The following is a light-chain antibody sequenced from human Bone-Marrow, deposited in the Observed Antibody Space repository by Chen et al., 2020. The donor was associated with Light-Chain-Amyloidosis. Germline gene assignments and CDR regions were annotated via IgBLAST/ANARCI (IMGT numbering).Light chain of an antibody. J-gene: IGKJ4*01. CDR1: QSVLYSSNNKNY. V-gene: IGKV4-1*01. Sequence: DIVMTQSPDSLAVSLGERATINCKSRQSVLYSSNNKNYLAWYQQKPGQPPKLLISWASTRESGVPDRFSGSGSETDFTLTISSLQAEDVAVYYCQQYYATLPSFGVGTKVEIK. CDR2: WAS. CDR3: QQYYATLPS.